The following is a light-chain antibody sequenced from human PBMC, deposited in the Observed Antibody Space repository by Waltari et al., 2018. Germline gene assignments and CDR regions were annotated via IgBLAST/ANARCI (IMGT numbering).Light chain of an antibody. CDR1: QSVGRT. Sequence: SCRASQSVGRTLAWYQQRPGQAPRLLIYDASRRATGIPDRFSGSGSGTDFSLTISRLEPEDFAVYYCQKYGTRPATFGQGTKVEVK. J-gene: IGKJ1*01. V-gene: IGKV3-20*01. CDR3: QKYGTRPAT. CDR2: DAS.